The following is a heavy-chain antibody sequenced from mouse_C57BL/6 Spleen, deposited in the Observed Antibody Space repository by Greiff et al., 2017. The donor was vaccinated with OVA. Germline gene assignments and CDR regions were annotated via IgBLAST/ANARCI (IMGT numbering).Heavy chain of an antibody. CDR2: ISYDGSN. J-gene: IGHJ4*01. D-gene: IGHD1-1*01. CDR1: GYSITSGYY. Sequence: EVQLVESGPGLVKPSQSLSLTCSVTGYSITSGYYWNWIRQFPGNKLEWMGYISYDGSNNYNPSLKNRISITRDTSKNQFFLKLNSVTTEDTATYYCARAPDYYGSSYAMDYWGQGTSVTVSS. CDR3: ARAPDYYGSSYAMDY. V-gene: IGHV3-6*01.